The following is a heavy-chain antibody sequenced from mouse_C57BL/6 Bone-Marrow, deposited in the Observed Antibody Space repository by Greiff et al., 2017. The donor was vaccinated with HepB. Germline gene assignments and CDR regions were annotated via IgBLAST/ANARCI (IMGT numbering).Heavy chain of an antibody. D-gene: IGHD5-5*01. Sequence: EVKLEESGGGLVQPGGSMKLSCVASGFTFSNYWMNWVRQSPEKGLEWVAQIRLKSDNYATHYAESVKGRFTISRDDSKSSVYLQMNNLRAEDTGIYYCTVEYRRPSPLYYAMDYWGQGTSVTVSS. CDR1: GFTFSNYW. CDR3: TVEYRRPSPLYYAMDY. CDR2: IRLKSDNYAT. J-gene: IGHJ4*01. V-gene: IGHV6-3*01.